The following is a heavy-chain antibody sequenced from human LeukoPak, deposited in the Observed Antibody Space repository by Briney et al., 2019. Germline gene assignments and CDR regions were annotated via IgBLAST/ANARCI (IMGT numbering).Heavy chain of an antibody. D-gene: IGHD2-15*01. Sequence: AVSLRLSCAASGFTCSSYWMSWVRQAPGKGREGLANIKDDGSEKYYVDSVKGRFTISRDNTKNSLYLQMNSLGAEDTAVYYCARGGGSPDHWGQGTLVTVSS. J-gene: IGHJ4*02. CDR2: IKDDGSEK. V-gene: IGHV3-7*01. CDR3: ARGGGSPDH. CDR1: GFTCSSYW.